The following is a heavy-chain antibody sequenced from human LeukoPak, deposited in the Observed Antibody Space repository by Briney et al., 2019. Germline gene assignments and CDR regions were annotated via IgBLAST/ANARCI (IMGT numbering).Heavy chain of an antibody. CDR2: IKQDESEK. J-gene: IGHJ1*01. CDR3: AGPQAAIRGVRYFQH. Sequence: PGGSLRLSCAASGFTFSSYWMSWVRQAPGKGLEWVANIKQDESEKYYVDSVKGRFTISRDNAKNSLYLQMNSLRAEDTAVYYCAGPQAAIRGVRYFQHWGQGTLVTVSS. D-gene: IGHD2-2*01. CDR1: GFTFSSYW. V-gene: IGHV3-7*01.